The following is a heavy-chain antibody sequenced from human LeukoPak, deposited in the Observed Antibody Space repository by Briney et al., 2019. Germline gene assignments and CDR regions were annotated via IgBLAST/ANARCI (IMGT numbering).Heavy chain of an antibody. CDR3: ARGPSAYAKCFDY. D-gene: IGHD5-12*01. Sequence: PGGSLRLSCAASGFNFSSFVMHCVRQAPGKGLEWVAVIWYDGSNKYYADSVKGRFTISRDNSKNTLYLQMNSLRAEDTAVYYCARGPSAYAKCFDYWGQGTLVTVSS. CDR2: IWYDGSNK. V-gene: IGHV3-33*01. J-gene: IGHJ4*02. CDR1: GFNFSSFV.